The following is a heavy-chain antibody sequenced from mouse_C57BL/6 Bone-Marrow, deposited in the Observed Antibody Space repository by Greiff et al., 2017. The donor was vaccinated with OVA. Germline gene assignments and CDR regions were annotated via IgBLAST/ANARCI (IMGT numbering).Heavy chain of an antibody. Sequence: EVKLMESGPGLVKPSQSLSLTCSVTGYSITSGYYWNWIRQFPGNKLEWMGYISYDGSNNYNPSLKNRISITRDTSKNQFFLKLNSVTTEDTATYYCARGDSSGSSFAYWGQGTLVTVSA. J-gene: IGHJ3*01. V-gene: IGHV3-6*01. CDR3: ARGDSSGSSFAY. CDR1: GYSITSGYY. D-gene: IGHD3-2*02. CDR2: ISYDGSN.